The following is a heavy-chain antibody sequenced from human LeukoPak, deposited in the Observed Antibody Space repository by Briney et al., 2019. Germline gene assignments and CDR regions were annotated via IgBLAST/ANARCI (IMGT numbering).Heavy chain of an antibody. D-gene: IGHD3-10*01. Sequence: ASVKVSCKASGYTFTNYSIGWVRQAPGQGLEWMGWISGYNGNTNYAQGLQGRVTLTTNTSSTTAYMHVTSLSTDDTAVYYCASGEGVRGATYLVDTFDIWGQGILVTVSS. V-gene: IGHV1-18*01. CDR1: GYTFTNYS. CDR2: ISGYNGNT. J-gene: IGHJ3*02. CDR3: ASGEGVRGATYLVDTFDI.